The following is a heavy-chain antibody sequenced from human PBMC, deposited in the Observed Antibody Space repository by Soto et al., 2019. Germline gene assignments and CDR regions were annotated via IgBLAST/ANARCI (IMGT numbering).Heavy chain of an antibody. J-gene: IGHJ4*02. D-gene: IGHD3-22*01. V-gene: IGHV4-31*03. CDR1: GGSISIGGYY. Sequence: SETLSLTCTVSGGSISIGGYYWSWIRHHPGKGLEWIGYIYYSGSTYYNPSLKSRVTISVDTSKNQFSLKLSSVTAADTAVYYCARTQYYYDSSGYYYVFDYWGQGTLVTVSS. CDR2: IYYSGST. CDR3: ARTQYYYDSSGYYYVFDY.